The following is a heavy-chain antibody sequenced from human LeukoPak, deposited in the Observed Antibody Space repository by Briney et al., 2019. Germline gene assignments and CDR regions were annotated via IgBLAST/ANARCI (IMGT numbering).Heavy chain of an antibody. V-gene: IGHV3-33*01. CDR2: IWYDGSNK. CDR3: ARVPFAFDI. CDR1: GFTFSSYG. J-gene: IGHJ3*02. Sequence: PGRSLRLSCAASGFTFSSYGTHWVRQAPGKGLEWVAVIWYDGSNKYYADSVKGRFTISRDNAKNSLYLQMNSLRDEDTAVYYCARVPFAFDIWGQGIMVTVSS.